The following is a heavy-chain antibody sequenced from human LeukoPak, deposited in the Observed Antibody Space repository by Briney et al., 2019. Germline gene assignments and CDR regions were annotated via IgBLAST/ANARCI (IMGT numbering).Heavy chain of an antibody. CDR2: INHSGST. D-gene: IGHD1-26*01. Sequence: SETLSLTCAVYGGPFSGYYWSWIRQPPGKGLEWIGEINHSGSTNYNPSLKSRVTISIDTSKNQFSLKLSSVTAADTAVYYCARHGGSYSFDYWGQGTLVTVSS. CDR1: GGPFSGYY. V-gene: IGHV4-34*01. J-gene: IGHJ4*02. CDR3: ARHGGSYSFDY.